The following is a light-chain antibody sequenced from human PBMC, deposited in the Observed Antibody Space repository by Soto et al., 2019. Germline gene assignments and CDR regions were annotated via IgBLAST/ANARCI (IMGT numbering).Light chain of an antibody. CDR2: GAS. J-gene: IGKJ1*01. Sequence: EIVLTQSPGTLSLSPGERATLSCRASQSISSTYLAWYQQKPGQAPRLHIYGASSRATGIPDRFSGSGSGTDLSLTISRLEPEDFAVYYCQQYNDWPLTFGQGTKVDIK. CDR1: QSISSTY. V-gene: IGKV3-20*01. CDR3: QQYNDWPLT.